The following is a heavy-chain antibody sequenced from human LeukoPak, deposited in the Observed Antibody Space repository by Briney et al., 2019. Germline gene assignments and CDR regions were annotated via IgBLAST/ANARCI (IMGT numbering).Heavy chain of an antibody. J-gene: IGHJ4*02. CDR2: ISGSGGST. CDR1: GFTFSSYA. Sequence: GGSLRLSCAASGFTFSSYAMSWVRQAPGKGLEWVSAISGSGGSTYYADSVKGRFTISRDNSKNTLYLQMNSLRAEDTAVYYCTKALRRYSIGYDFDYWGQGTLVTVSS. CDR3: TKALRRYSIGYDFDY. D-gene: IGHD3-22*01. V-gene: IGHV3-23*01.